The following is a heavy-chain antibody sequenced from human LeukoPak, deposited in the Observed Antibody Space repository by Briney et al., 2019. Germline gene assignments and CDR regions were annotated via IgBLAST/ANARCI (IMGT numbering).Heavy chain of an antibody. CDR2: IWYDGSNK. CDR3: TTDGLWFGESDETIDY. V-gene: IGHV3-30*02. CDR1: GFTFSSYG. J-gene: IGHJ4*02. Sequence: PGGSLRLSCAASGFTFSSYGMHWVRQAPGKGLEWVAVIWYDGSNKYYADSVKGRFTISRDNSKNTLYLQMNSLRAEDTAVYYCTTDGLWFGESDETIDYWGQGTLVTVSS. D-gene: IGHD3-10*01.